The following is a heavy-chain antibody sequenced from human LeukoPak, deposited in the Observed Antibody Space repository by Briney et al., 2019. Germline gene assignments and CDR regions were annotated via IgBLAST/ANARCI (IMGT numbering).Heavy chain of an antibody. V-gene: IGHV3-48*03. CDR3: AKGFYCSSSTCLDY. D-gene: IGHD2-2*01. J-gene: IGHJ4*02. CDR1: GFTFSSYE. Sequence: HPGGSLRLSCAASGFTFSSYEMNWVRQAPGKGLEWVSYISSTGNTIYYADSVKGRFTISRDNSKNTLYLQMNSLRAEDTAVYYCAKGFYCSSSTCLDYWGQGTLVTVSS. CDR2: ISSTGNTI.